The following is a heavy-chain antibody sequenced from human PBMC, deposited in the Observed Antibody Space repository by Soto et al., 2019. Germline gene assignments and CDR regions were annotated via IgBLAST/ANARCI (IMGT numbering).Heavy chain of an antibody. CDR2: IYYSGST. CDR1: GGSISSSSYY. V-gene: IGHV4-39*01. J-gene: IGHJ6*03. D-gene: IGHD6-19*01. Sequence: PSETLSLTCTVSGGSISSSSYYWGWIRQPPGKGLEWIGSIYYSGSTYYNPSLKSRVTISVDTSKNQFSLKLSSVTAADTAVYYCARTPTILSYSSGWRNYYYYYMDVWGKGTTVTVSS. CDR3: ARTPTILSYSSGWRNYYYYYMDV.